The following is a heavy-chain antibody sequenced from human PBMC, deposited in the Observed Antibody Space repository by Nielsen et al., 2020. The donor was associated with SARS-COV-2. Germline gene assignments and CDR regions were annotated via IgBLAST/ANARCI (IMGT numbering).Heavy chain of an antibody. Sequence: GESLKISCAASGFTFSSYAMSWVRQAPGKGLEWVSVIYSGGSSTYYADSVKGRFTISRDNSKNTLYLQMNSLRAEDTAVYYCATLGYWDQGTLVTVSS. V-gene: IGHV3-23*03. CDR2: IYSGGSST. J-gene: IGHJ4*02. CDR1: GFTFSSYA. D-gene: IGHD3-16*01. CDR3: ATLGY.